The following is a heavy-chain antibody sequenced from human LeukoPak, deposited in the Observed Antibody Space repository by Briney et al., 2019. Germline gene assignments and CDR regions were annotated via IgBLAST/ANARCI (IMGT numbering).Heavy chain of an antibody. J-gene: IGHJ4*02. Sequence: SETLSLTCTVSGGSISSSSYYWGWIRQPPGKGLEWIGSIYYSGSTYYNPSLKSRVTISVDTSKNQFSLKLSSVTAADTAVYYCARQRVQLWPTYRPLYHFDYWGQGTLVTVSS. CDR3: ARQRVQLWPTYRPLYHFDY. D-gene: IGHD5-18*01. CDR2: IYYSGST. CDR1: GGSISSSSYY. V-gene: IGHV4-39*01.